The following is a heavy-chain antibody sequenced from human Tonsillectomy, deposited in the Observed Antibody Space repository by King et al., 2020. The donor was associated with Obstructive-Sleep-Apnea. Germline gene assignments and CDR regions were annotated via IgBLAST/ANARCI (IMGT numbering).Heavy chain of an antibody. CDR2: INSDGSSI. D-gene: IGHD6-19*01. CDR1: GLTFRNYW. Sequence: VQLQESGGGLVQPGGSLRLSCAASGLTFRNYWMHWVRQAPGKGLVWVSRINSDGSSISYADSVKGRFTISSDNARNTLYLQMNSLRAEDTAVYYCARDGQQWLVWAFDIWGQGTMVTVSS. V-gene: IGHV3-74*01. J-gene: IGHJ3*02. CDR3: ARDGQQWLVWAFDI.